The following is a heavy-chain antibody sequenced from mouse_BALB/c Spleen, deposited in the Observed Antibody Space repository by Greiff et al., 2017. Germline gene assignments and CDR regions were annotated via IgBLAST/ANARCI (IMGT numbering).Heavy chain of an antibody. J-gene: IGHJ2*01. CDR2: IDPYNGGT. CDR1: GYAFTSYN. V-gene: IGHV1S135*01. D-gene: IGHD2-4*01. Sequence: EVQLQQSGPELVKPGASVKVSCKASGYAFTSYNMYWVKQSHGKSLEWIGYIDPYNGGTSYNQKFKGKATLTVDKSSSTAYMHLNSLTSEDSAVYYCARAGDDYDMEYYFDYWGQGTTLTVSS. CDR3: ARAGDDYDMEYYFDY.